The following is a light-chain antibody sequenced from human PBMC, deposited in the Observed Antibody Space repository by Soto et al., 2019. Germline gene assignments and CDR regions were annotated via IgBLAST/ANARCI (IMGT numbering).Light chain of an antibody. J-gene: IGLJ1*01. CDR2: DVS. Sequence: QSVLTQPASVSGSPGQPLTISCAGSGSDVGGYNYVSWYQQHPGEAPKLIIYDVSSRPSGVSIRFSGSKSVNTASLTISGLQAEDEADYYCSSFTADNTQVFGTGTKVTVL. CDR1: GSDVGGYNY. V-gene: IGLV2-14*03. CDR3: SSFTADNTQV.